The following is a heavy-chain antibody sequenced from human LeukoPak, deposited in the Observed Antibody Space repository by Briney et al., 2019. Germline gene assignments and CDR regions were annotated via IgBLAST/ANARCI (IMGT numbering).Heavy chain of an antibody. CDR3: ARVNDRGSWLDY. V-gene: IGHV3-64D*06. CDR1: GFSFRSDA. Sequence: GGSLRLSCAASGFSFRSDAMHWVRQAPGKGLQYISAISSNGGSTYYADPVTGRFTISRDNSKNTLYLQMSSLRAEDAAVYYCARVNDRGSWLDYWGQGTLVTVSS. D-gene: IGHD3-16*01. J-gene: IGHJ4*02. CDR2: ISSNGGST.